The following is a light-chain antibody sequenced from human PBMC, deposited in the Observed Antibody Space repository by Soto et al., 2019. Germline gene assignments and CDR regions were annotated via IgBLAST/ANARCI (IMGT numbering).Light chain of an antibody. J-gene: IGKJ1*01. V-gene: IGKV1-5*03. CDR2: KAS. CDR3: LQYNSYPWA. CDR1: QSLSSW. Sequence: QMTQSPSTLSASVGDRVTITCRASQSLSSWLAWYQQKPGKAPKLLIYKASSLESGVPSRFSGSGSGTEFTLTISSLQPDDFATYYCLQYNSYPWAFGQGTKVEIK.